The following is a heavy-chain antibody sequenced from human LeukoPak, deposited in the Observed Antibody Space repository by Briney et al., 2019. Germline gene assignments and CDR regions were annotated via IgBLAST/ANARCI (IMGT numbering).Heavy chain of an antibody. J-gene: IGHJ4*02. CDR1: GFTVSSNY. Sequence: GGSLRLSCAASGFTVSSNYMSWVRQAPGKGLEWVSVIYSGGSTYYADSVKGRFTISRDNSKNTLYLQMNSLRAEDTAVYYCARGPGDDYVWGSYPTDYWGQGTLVTVSS. V-gene: IGHV3-53*01. CDR3: ARGPGDDYVWGSYPTDY. D-gene: IGHD3-16*02. CDR2: IYSGGST.